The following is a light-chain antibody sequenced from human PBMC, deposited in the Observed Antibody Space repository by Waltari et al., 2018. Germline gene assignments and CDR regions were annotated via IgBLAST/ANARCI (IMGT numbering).Light chain of an antibody. Sequence: QSALTQPASVSGSPGQSITISCTGTSSDVGNFNLVSWYQQHPGKVPKLIFSEVSKRPAGVSNHFSGSKSGNTASLTISGLRAEDEADYYCCSYAGSRTYVFGTGTKVTVL. V-gene: IGLV2-23*02. CDR1: SSDVGNFNL. CDR3: CSYAGSRTYV. CDR2: EVS. J-gene: IGLJ1*01.